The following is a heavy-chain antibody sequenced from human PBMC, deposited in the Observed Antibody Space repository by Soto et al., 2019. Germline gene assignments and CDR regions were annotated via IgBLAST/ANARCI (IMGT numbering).Heavy chain of an antibody. V-gene: IGHV7-4-1*01. D-gene: IGHD3-10*02. CDR3: ARWSEPSRNYYYYGMDV. Sequence: SVKVSCKASGYTFTSSAMNWVRQAPGQGLEWMGWINTNTGNPTYAQGFTGRFVFSWDTSVSTAYLQICSLKAEDTAVYYCARWSEPSRNYYYYGMDVWGQGTTVAVSS. J-gene: IGHJ6*02. CDR1: GYTFTSSA. CDR2: INTNTGNP.